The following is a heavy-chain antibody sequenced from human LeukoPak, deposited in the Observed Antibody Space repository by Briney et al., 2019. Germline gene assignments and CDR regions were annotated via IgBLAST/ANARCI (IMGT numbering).Heavy chain of an antibody. D-gene: IGHD3-22*01. CDR3: ARGKSRGYFPFDY. J-gene: IGHJ4*02. V-gene: IGHV4-34*01. Sequence: SETLSLTCAVYGGSFSGYYWSWIRQPPGKGLEWIGEINHSGSTNYNPSLKSRVTISVDTSKNQFSLKLSSVTAADTAVYYCARGKSRGYFPFDYWGQGTLVTVSS. CDR1: GGSFSGYY. CDR2: INHSGST.